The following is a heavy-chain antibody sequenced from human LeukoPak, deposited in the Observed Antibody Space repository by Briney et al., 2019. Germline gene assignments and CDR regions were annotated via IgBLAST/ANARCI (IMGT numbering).Heavy chain of an antibody. Sequence: PGGSLRLSCAASGFTFSSYWMHWVRQAPGKGLVWVSRINSDGSSTSYADSVKGRFTISRGNAKNTLYLQMNSLRAEDTAVYYCASQSGYEWYYFDYWGQGTLVTVSP. J-gene: IGHJ4*02. CDR3: ASQSGYEWYYFDY. V-gene: IGHV3-74*01. D-gene: IGHD5-12*01. CDR1: GFTFSSYW. CDR2: INSDGSST.